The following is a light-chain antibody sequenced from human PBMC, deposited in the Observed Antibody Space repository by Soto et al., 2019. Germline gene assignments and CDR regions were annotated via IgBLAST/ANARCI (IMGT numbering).Light chain of an antibody. CDR1: QSVGSS. J-gene: IGKJ1*01. CDR2: GAS. V-gene: IGKV3-20*01. CDR3: QQYGDSPQT. Sequence: EIVLTQSPGTLSLSPGERATLSCRASQSVGSSLSWYQQKPGQAPRLLFYGASNRATAIPDRFSGSGLGTDFTLTITRLEPEDFAVYYCQQYGDSPQTFGPGTKVDIK.